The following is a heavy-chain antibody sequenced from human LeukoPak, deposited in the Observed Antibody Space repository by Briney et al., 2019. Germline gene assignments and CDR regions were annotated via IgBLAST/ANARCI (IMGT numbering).Heavy chain of an antibody. CDR3: ASRGYQLPPQSAFDI. CDR2: INPSGGST. D-gene: IGHD2-2*01. Sequence: GASVKVSCKASGYTFTSYYMHWVRQAPGQGLEWMGIINPSGGSTSYAQKFQGRVTMTRDTSTSTVYMELSSLRSEDTAVYYCASRGYQLPPQSAFDIWGQGTMATVSS. J-gene: IGHJ3*02. V-gene: IGHV1-46*01. CDR1: GYTFTSYY.